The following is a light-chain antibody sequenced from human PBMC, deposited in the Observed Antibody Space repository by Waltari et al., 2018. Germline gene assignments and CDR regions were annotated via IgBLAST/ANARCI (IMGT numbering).Light chain of an antibody. CDR2: AAY. CDR3: QQSYNTPWT. CDR1: RTASDF. Sequence: DIQLTQSPSSLAASVGDRVTITCRASRTASDFLNWYQQKPGSAPKLLIYAAYTLQSGVPSRFKGSGSGTDFTLTINSLQPEDFATYYCQQSYNTPWTFGQGTLVQIK. J-gene: IGKJ1*01. V-gene: IGKV1-39*01.